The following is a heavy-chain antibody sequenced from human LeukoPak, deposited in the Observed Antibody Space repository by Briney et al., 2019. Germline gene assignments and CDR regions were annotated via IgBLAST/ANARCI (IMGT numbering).Heavy chain of an antibody. D-gene: IGHD6-19*01. Sequence: GESLKISCPDSGYRFPNFWLTWVRQLPGKGLEWMGRIDPSDSFINYNPSFQGHVTISADKSSNTAYLQWSSLKASDTAVYYCARQPPRGYNSAWFDSWGQGTLVTVSS. CDR3: ARQPPRGYNSAWFDS. CDR2: IDPSDSFI. CDR1: GYRFPNFW. V-gene: IGHV5-10-1*01. J-gene: IGHJ5*01.